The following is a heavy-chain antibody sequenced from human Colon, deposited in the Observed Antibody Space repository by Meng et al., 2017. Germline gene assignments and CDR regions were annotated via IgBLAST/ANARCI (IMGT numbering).Heavy chain of an antibody. Sequence: VRLVQAGAGVKKPGASVKVSCKASGYSLSGYYMHWVRQVPGQGLEWMGRINADSGGTNYAEKFQGRVTLTRDTSINTAYMEVTSLRSDDTAVYYCAKIHLGDSGLDYWGQGTLVTVSS. CDR1: GYSLSGYY. D-gene: IGHD6-19*01. J-gene: IGHJ4*02. V-gene: IGHV1-2*06. CDR3: AKIHLGDSGLDY. CDR2: INADSGGT.